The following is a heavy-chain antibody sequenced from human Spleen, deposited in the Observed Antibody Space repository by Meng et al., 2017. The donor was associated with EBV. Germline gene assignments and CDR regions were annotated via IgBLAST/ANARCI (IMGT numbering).Heavy chain of an antibody. V-gene: IGHV1-69*06. Sequence: QVQWVQSGAEVKKPGSSVKVSCKTSGGTFNSDAISWVRQAPGQGLEWMGGLIPMLGAPNYAQKFQDRVTIVADKSTSIHYMELSSLRSDDTAMYYCASESGRGYTPDYWGRGTLVTVSS. CDR3: ASESGRGYTPDY. CDR2: LIPMLGAP. D-gene: IGHD3-10*01. CDR1: GGTFNSDA. J-gene: IGHJ4*02.